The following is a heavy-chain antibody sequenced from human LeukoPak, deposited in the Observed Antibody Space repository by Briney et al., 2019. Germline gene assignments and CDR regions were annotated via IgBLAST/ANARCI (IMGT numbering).Heavy chain of an antibody. J-gene: IGHJ4*02. CDR1: GFTFSSYA. V-gene: IGHV3-23*01. CDR3: AKEPPYYGSGSYPYYFDY. Sequence: GGSLRLSCAASGFTFSSYAMSWVRQAPGKGLEWVSAISGSGGSTYYADSVKGRFTISRDNSKNTLYLQMNSLRAEDTAVYYCAKEPPYYGSGSYPYYFDYWGQGTLVTVSS. D-gene: IGHD3-10*01. CDR2: ISGSGGST.